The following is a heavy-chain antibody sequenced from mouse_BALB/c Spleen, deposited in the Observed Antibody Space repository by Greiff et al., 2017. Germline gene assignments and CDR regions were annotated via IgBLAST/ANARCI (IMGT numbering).Heavy chain of an antibody. Sequence: EVMLVESGGGLVKLGGSLKLSCAASGFTFSSYYMSWVRQTPEKRLELVAAINSNGGSTYYPDTVKGRFTISRDNAKNTLYLQMSSLKSEDTALYYCARQSLLRLYYAMDYWGQGTSVTVSS. CDR2: INSNGGST. J-gene: IGHJ4*01. CDR1: GFTFSSYY. V-gene: IGHV5-6-2*01. D-gene: IGHD1-2*01. CDR3: ARQSLLRLYYAMDY.